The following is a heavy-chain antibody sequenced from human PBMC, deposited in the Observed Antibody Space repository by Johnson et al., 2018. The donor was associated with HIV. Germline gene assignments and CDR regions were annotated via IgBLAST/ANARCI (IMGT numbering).Heavy chain of an antibody. CDR2: ISSDGFNK. CDR1: GFTFSSYA. J-gene: IGHJ3*02. D-gene: IGHD1-26*01. Sequence: QVQLVESGGGVVQPGRSLRLSCAASGFTFSSYAMHWVRQAPGKGLEWVAVISSDGFNKYYADSVKGRFTISRDNSKNTLYLQMNSLRAEDTAVYYCATFGGGSFHAFDIWGQGTMVTVSS. V-gene: IGHV3-30-3*01. CDR3: ATFGGGSFHAFDI.